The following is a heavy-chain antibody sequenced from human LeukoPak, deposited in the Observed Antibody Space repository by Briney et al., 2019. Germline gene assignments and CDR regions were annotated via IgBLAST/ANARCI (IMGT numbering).Heavy chain of an antibody. V-gene: IGHV1-2*02. J-gene: IGHJ4*02. Sequence: GASVKVSCTRSGYTFTGYYMHWVRQAPGQGLEWMAWINPNSGATNYAQRFQGRVTVTRDTSISTAYMELSSLESDDTAVYYCVRDLMTTQTWDFDYWGQGTLVSVSS. CDR2: INPNSGAT. CDR3: VRDLMTTQTWDFDY. CDR1: GYTFTGYY. D-gene: IGHD3-16*01.